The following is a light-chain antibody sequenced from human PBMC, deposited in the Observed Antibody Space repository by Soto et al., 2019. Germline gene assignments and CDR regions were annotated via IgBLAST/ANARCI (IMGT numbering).Light chain of an antibody. V-gene: IGKV3-20*01. Sequence: LELKQSPGTVYLSPWESATLSCRDSQRVSSNYLAWYQQKPGQAPRLLSYDASIRATGIPDRFSCSGSWTDFTLTISRLEPEDFVVYYCQQYGSSPGNTFGQGTRLDIK. CDR3: QQYGSSPGNT. CDR1: QRVSSNY. J-gene: IGKJ5*01. CDR2: DAS.